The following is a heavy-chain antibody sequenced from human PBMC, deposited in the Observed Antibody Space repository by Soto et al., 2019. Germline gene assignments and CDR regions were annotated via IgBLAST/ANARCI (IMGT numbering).Heavy chain of an antibody. V-gene: IGHV3-33*01. CDR2: IWYDGSNK. Sequence: GGSLRLSCAASGFTFSSYGMHWVRQAPGKGLEWVAVIWYDGSNKYYADSVKGRFTISRDNSKNTLYLQMNSLRAEDTAVYYCARNFNGYSSSWYYFDYWGQGTLVTVSS. CDR3: ARNFNGYSSSWYYFDY. D-gene: IGHD6-13*01. J-gene: IGHJ4*02. CDR1: GFTFSSYG.